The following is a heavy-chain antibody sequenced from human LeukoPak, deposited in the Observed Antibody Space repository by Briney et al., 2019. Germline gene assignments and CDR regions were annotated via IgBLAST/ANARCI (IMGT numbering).Heavy chain of an antibody. CDR2: INPNSCGT. Sequence: RASVKVSCKASGYTFTGYYMHWVRQAPGQGLEWMGWINPNSCGTNYAQKFQGRVTMTRDTSISTAYMELSRLRSDDTAVYYCARGEVLDSSSWYIPEEGWFDPWGQGTLVTVSS. J-gene: IGHJ5*02. CDR1: GYTFTGYY. CDR3: ARGEVLDSSSWYIPEEGWFDP. V-gene: IGHV1-2*02. D-gene: IGHD6-13*01.